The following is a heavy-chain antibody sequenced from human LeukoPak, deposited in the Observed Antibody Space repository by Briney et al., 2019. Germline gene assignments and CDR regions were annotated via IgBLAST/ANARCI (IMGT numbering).Heavy chain of an antibody. CDR3: ARDKGSGSYYPFDY. V-gene: IGHV3-48*03. Sequence: GGSLRLSCAASGFTFSGYEMNWVRQAPGKGLEWISYISNSGSTVYYADSVKGRFTISRDNAKNSLFLQLNSLRAEDTAVYYCARDKGSGSYYPFDYWGKGTLVTVSS. CDR1: GFTFSGYE. CDR2: ISNSGSTV. J-gene: IGHJ4*02. D-gene: IGHD3-10*01.